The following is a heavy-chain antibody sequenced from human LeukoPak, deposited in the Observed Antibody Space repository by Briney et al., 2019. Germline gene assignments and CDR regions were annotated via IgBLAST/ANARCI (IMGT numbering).Heavy chain of an antibody. CDR2: IYYSGST. Sequence: SETLSLTCTVSGGSTSSSSYYWGWIRQPPGKGLEWIGSIYYSGSTYYNPSLKSRVTISVDTSKNQFSLKLSSVTAADTAVYYCARLERITMVRGDPRPFDIWGQGTLVTVSS. CDR3: ARLERITMVRGDPRPFDI. D-gene: IGHD3-10*01. V-gene: IGHV4-39*01. CDR1: GGSTSSSSYY. J-gene: IGHJ4*02.